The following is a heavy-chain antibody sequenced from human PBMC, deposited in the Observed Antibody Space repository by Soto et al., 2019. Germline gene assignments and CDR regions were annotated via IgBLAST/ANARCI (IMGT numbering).Heavy chain of an antibody. Sequence: SVKVSCKASGFTFTSSAVQWVRQARGQRLEWIGWIVVGSGNTNYARKFQERVTITRDMSTSTAYMELSSLRSEDTAVYYCAAVERGYSGYDSPDAFDIWGQGTMVTVSS. V-gene: IGHV1-58*01. CDR2: IVVGSGNT. J-gene: IGHJ3*02. CDR1: GFTFTSSA. D-gene: IGHD5-12*01. CDR3: AAVERGYSGYDSPDAFDI.